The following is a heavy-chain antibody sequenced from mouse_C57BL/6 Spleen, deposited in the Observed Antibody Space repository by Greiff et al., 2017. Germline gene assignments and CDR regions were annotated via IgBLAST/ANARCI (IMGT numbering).Heavy chain of an antibody. CDR1: GYTFTSYW. J-gene: IGHJ2*01. V-gene: IGHV1-69*01. CDR2: IDPSDSYT. CDR3: ARTGALGYFDY. Sequence: QVQLQQPGAEFVMPGASVKLSCKASGYTFTSYWMHWVKQRPGQGLEWIGEIDPSDSYTNYNQKFKGKSTLTVDKSSSTAYMQLSSLTSEDSAVYYCARTGALGYFDYWGQGTTLTVSS.